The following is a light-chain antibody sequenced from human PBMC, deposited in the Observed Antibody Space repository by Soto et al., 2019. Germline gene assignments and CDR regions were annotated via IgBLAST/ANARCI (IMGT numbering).Light chain of an antibody. CDR3: SSFTSTTTPWV. Sequence: QPVLTQPASVSGSPGQSITISCTGTGSDVGRYNYVSWYQHHPGKAPRVMIYEVSNRPSGVSNRFSGSKSGNTASLTISGLQAEDEADYYCSSFTSTTTPWVFGGGTKLTVL. CDR1: GSDVGRYNY. V-gene: IGLV2-14*01. CDR2: EVS. J-gene: IGLJ3*02.